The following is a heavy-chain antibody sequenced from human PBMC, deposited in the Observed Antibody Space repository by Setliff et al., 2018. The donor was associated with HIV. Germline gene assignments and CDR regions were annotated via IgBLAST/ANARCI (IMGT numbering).Heavy chain of an antibody. D-gene: IGHD6-19*01. CDR1: GDSINYKY. J-gene: IGHJ6*03. CDR2: IFYSGST. CDR3: AKGVAGLQYYYYYMDV. Sequence: PSETLSLTCTVSGDSINYKYWSWIRQSPGKGLEWIGYIFYSGSTNYNPSLETRVTISVDTSKNQFSLKLSSVTAADTAVYYCAKGVAGLQYYYYYMDVWGKGTTVTVSS. V-gene: IGHV4-59*12.